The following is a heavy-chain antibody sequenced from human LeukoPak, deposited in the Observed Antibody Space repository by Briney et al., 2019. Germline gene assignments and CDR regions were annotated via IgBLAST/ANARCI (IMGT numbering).Heavy chain of an antibody. CDR1: RYTSAGVT. D-gene: IGHD4/OR15-4a*01. Sequence: ASVKVSCTVSRYTSAGVTTTWVSRAPGQGLEWVGWISPYTAKTDYGQKFQGRVTMTTDTSTSTAYMDLTSLRSDDTGAYSCIRVGVLITGTNFSCGQGTLVTVSS. CDR2: ISPYTAKT. CDR3: IRVGVLITGTNFS. V-gene: IGHV1-18*01. J-gene: IGHJ5*02.